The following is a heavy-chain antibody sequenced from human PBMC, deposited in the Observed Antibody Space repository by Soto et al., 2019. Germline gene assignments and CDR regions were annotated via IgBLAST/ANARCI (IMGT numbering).Heavy chain of an antibody. V-gene: IGHV4-4*07. Sequence: SETLSLTCTASGASISGFYWSWIRKSAGKGLEWIGRIYATGTTDYNPSLKSRVMMSVDTSKKQFSLKLRSVTAADTAVYYCVRDGTKTLRDWFDPWGRGISVTVSS. CDR1: GASISGFY. D-gene: IGHD1-1*01. CDR2: IYATGTT. J-gene: IGHJ5*02. CDR3: VRDGTKTLRDWFDP.